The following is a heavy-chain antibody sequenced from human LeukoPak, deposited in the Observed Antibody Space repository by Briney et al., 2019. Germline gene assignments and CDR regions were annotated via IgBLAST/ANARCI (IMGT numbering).Heavy chain of an antibody. CDR3: ARGPMVRGDYFDY. J-gene: IGHJ4*02. V-gene: IGHV1-2*02. Sequence: ASVKVSCKASGYTFTGYYMHWVRQAPGQGLEWMGWIIPNSGGTNYAQKFQGRVTMTRDTSISTAYMELSRLRSDDTAVYYCARGPMVRGDYFDYWGQGTLVTVSS. CDR2: IIPNSGGT. CDR1: GYTFTGYY. D-gene: IGHD3-10*01.